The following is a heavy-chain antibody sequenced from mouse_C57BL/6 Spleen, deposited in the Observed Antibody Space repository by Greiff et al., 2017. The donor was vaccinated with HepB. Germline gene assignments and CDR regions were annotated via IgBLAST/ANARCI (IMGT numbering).Heavy chain of an antibody. V-gene: IGHV1-72*01. Sequence: VQLQESGAELVKPGASVKLSCKASGYTFTSYWMHWVKQRPGRGLEWIGRIDPNSGGTKYNEKFKSKAKLTVDKPSSTAYMQLSSLTSEDSAVYYCARARCYYDYDAWFAYWGQGTLVTVSA. CDR3: ARARCYYDYDAWFAY. J-gene: IGHJ3*01. CDR2: IDPNSGGT. D-gene: IGHD2-4*01. CDR1: GYTFTSYW.